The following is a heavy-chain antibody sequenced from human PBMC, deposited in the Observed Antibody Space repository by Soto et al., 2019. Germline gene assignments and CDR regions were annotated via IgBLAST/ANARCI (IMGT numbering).Heavy chain of an antibody. D-gene: IGHD5-12*01. CDR1: GATYSTSS. V-gene: IGHV1-69*13. CDR3: ARGGVDVVATSAFDY. CDR2: INPILGTP. J-gene: IGHJ4*02. Sequence: SVKVSCKASGATYSTSSISWVRQAPGQGLEWMGGINPILGTPDYAHKFQGRVTITADESTSTVYMELGSLRSEDTALYFCARGGVDVVATSAFDYWGQGTLVTVSS.